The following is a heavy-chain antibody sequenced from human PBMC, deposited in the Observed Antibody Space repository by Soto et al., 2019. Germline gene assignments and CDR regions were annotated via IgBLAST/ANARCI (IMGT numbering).Heavy chain of an antibody. J-gene: IGHJ6*02. CDR1: GFTFSSYS. CDR3: ARELSPKITICGVVTFRPPYGMDV. Sequence: GGSLRLSCAASGFTFSSYSMNWVRQAPGKGLEWVSYISSSSSTIYYADSVKGRFTISRDNAKNSLYLQMNSLRDEDTAVYYCARELSPKITICGVVTFRPPYGMDVWGQGTTVTSP. V-gene: IGHV3-48*02. CDR2: ISSSSSTI. D-gene: IGHD3-3*01.